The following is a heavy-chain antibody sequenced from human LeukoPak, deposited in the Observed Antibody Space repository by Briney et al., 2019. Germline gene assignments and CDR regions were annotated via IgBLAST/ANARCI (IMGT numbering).Heavy chain of an antibody. CDR2: ISGSGGST. J-gene: IGHJ4*02. V-gene: IGHV3-23*01. CDR3: AKGRQWLVLIDY. D-gene: IGHD6-19*01. Sequence: GGSLRLSCAASGFTFSSYAMSWVRQAPGKGLEWVSAISGSGGSTYYADSVKGRFTISRDDSKNTLYLQMNSLRAEDTAVYYCAKGRQWLVLIDYWGQGTLVTVSS. CDR1: GFTFSSYA.